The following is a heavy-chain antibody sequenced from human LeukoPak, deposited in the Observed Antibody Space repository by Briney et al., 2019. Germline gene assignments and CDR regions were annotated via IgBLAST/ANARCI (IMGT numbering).Heavy chain of an antibody. CDR2: INPNGGGT. V-gene: IGHV1-2*02. CDR3: ARVGYCSSTSCYDPGDGMDV. J-gene: IGHJ6*02. D-gene: IGHD2-2*01. Sequence: ASVKVSCKASGYTFTGYCMHWVRQAPGQGVEWMGWINPNGGGTNYAQKFQGRVTMTRDTSISTAYMELSRLRSDDTAVYYCARVGYCSSTSCYDPGDGMDVWGQGTTVTVSS. CDR1: GYTFTGYC.